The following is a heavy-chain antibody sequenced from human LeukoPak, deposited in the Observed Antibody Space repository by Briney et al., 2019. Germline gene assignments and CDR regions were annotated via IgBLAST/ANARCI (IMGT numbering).Heavy chain of an antibody. CDR3: ARGGTYNDILSFDP. J-gene: IGHJ5*02. CDR2: IYYTGRT. Sequence: SETLSLTCNVSGVSVSDGRYYWTWIRQSPGKGLEWIGQIYYTGRTYYNPSLERRVTISLDTSRIQFSLIMTSVTAADTAMYYCARGGTYNDILSFDPWGQGTLVSVSS. D-gene: IGHD3-9*01. CDR1: GVSVSDGRYY. V-gene: IGHV4-61*01.